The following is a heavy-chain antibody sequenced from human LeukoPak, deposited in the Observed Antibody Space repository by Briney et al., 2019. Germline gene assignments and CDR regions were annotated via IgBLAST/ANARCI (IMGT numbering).Heavy chain of an antibody. D-gene: IGHD4-17*01. Sequence: SETLSLTCAVYGGSFSGYYWSWIRQPPGKGLEWIGSIYYSGSTYYNPSLKSRVTISVDTSKNQFSLKLSSVTAADTAVYYCARVNEGYTVTTPFDYWGQGTLVTVSS. CDR3: ARVNEGYTVTTPFDY. V-gene: IGHV4-34*01. J-gene: IGHJ4*02. CDR1: GGSFSGYY. CDR2: IYYSGST.